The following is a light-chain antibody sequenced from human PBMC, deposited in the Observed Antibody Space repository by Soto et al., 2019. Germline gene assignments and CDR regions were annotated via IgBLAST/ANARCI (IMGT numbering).Light chain of an antibody. CDR1: SIDVGGYNY. Sequence: QSVLTQPPSVSGSPGQSITISCTGTSIDVGGYNYVSWYQHHPGKAPKLMIYEVSNRPSRVSNRFSGSKSGNTASLTISGLQAEDEADYYCSSYTRSSTSYVFGTGTKVTVL. J-gene: IGLJ1*01. V-gene: IGLV2-14*01. CDR2: EVS. CDR3: SSYTRSSTSYV.